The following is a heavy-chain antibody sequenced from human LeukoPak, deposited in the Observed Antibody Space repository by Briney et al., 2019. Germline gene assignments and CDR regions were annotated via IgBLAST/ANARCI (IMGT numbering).Heavy chain of an antibody. CDR2: IIPSGGGT. CDR3: VREADYYFDY. J-gene: IGHJ4*02. CDR1: GYTFTSYD. D-gene: IGHD6-13*01. Sequence: ASVKVSCKASGYTFTSYDMHWVRQAPGQGLEWMGIIIPSGGGTSYAQKFQGRVTMTRDTSTSTVYMELSSLRSEDTAVYYCVREADYYFDYWGQGTLVTVSS. V-gene: IGHV1-46*01.